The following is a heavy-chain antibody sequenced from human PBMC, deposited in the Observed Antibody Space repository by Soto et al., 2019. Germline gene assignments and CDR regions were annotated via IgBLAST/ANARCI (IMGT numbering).Heavy chain of an antibody. CDR2: IYYSGST. CDR1: GGSISSSSYY. V-gene: IGHV4-39*01. CDR3: ARQEQQLVRSPDDLYGPPDYYYYYGMDV. J-gene: IGHJ6*02. Sequence: SETLSLTCTVSGGSISSSSYYWGWIRQPPGKGLEWIGSIYYSGSTYYNPSLKSRVTISVDTSKNQFSLKLSSVTAADTAVYYCARQEQQLVRSPDDLYGPPDYYYYYGMDVWGQGTTVTVSS. D-gene: IGHD6-13*01.